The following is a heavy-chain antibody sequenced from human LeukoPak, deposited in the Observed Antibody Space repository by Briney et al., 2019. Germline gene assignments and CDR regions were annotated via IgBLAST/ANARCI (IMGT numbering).Heavy chain of an antibody. CDR3: ARDRDYYNYFEY. CDR1: GFTLSRYW. CDR2: IKQDGSEK. J-gene: IGHJ4*02. Sequence: PGGSLRLSCAASGFTLSRYWMSWVRQAPGKGLEWVANIKQDGSEKYYVDSVKGRFTISRDNAKNSLYLQMNSLRGEDTAVYYCARDRDYYNYFEYWGQGTLVTVSS. D-gene: IGHD3-10*01. V-gene: IGHV3-7*04.